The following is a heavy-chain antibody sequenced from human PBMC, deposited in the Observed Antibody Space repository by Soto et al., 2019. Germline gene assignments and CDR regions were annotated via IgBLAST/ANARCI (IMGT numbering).Heavy chain of an antibody. Sequence: SETLSLTCTVSGGSISSYYWSWIRQPPGKGLEWIGYIYYSGSTNYNPSLKSRVTISVERSKNQFSLKLSSVTAADTAVYYCARDDREYSGYVNHWFDPWGQGTLVTVSS. D-gene: IGHD5-12*01. J-gene: IGHJ5*02. CDR1: GGSISSYY. V-gene: IGHV4-59*01. CDR2: IYYSGST. CDR3: ARDDREYSGYVNHWFDP.